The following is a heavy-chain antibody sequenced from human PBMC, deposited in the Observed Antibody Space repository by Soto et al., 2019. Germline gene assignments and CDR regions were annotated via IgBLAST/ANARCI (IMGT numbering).Heavy chain of an antibody. V-gene: IGHV3-11*01. CDR1: GFTFSDNY. CDR3: ARNGGWHFDY. D-gene: IGHD6-19*01. Sequence: QVQLVESGGGWVRPGGSLRLSGAASGFTFSDNYMSWIRQAPGKGLEWVSYISNSGNTIYYADSVKGRFTISRDNAKNSLYLQMNSLRAEDTAVYFCARNGGWHFDYWGQGTLVTVSS. CDR2: ISNSGNTI. J-gene: IGHJ4*02.